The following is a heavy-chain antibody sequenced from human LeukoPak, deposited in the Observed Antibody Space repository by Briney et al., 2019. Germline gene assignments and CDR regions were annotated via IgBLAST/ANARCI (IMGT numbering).Heavy chain of an antibody. CDR1: GFTFSNTW. Sequence: PGGSLRLSCAASGFTFSNTWMSWVRQAPGKGLEWVSAISGSGGSTYYADSVKGRFTISRDNSKNTLYLQMNSLRAEDTAVYYCAKGLYYYDSSGYYPSYNWFDPWGQGTLVTVSS. CDR2: ISGSGGST. D-gene: IGHD3-22*01. CDR3: AKGLYYYDSSGYYPSYNWFDP. V-gene: IGHV3-23*01. J-gene: IGHJ5*02.